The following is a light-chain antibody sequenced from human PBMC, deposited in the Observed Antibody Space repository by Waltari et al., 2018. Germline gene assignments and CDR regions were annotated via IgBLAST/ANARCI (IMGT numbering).Light chain of an antibody. CDR1: SSNIGSNY. CDR3: AAWDDSLSGYYV. V-gene: IGLV1-47*01. J-gene: IGLJ1*01. CDR2: RNN. Sequence: QSVLTQPPSASGTPGQRVTLSCSGSSSNIGSNYVYWYQQLPGTAPKLLIYRNNQRPSGVPDRFSGSKSDTSASLAISGLRSEDEADYYCAAWDDSLSGYYVFGTGTKVTVL.